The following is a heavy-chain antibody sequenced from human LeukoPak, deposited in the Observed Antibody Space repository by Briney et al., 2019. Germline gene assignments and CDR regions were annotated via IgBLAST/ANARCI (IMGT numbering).Heavy chain of an antibody. CDR1: GSTFSSYA. CDR2: VSSSTAST. CDR3: AKVVTATASYFDY. D-gene: IGHD2-21*02. Sequence: TGGSLGLSCAASGSTFSSYAMGWVRQAPGKGLEWVSSVSSSTASTYYADSVKGRFTISRDKSKSTLYLQMNSLRAEDTAVYYCAKVVTATASYFDYWGQGTLVAVSS. J-gene: IGHJ4*02. V-gene: IGHV3-23*01.